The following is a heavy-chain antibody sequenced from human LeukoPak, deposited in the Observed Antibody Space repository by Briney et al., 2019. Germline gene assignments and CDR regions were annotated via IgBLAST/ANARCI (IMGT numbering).Heavy chain of an antibody. CDR2: ISSGSTYI. D-gene: IGHD3-22*01. Sequence: PGGSLRLSCAASGFTFSSYTMNWVRQAPGKGLEWVSSISSGSTYIYYADSVKGRFTISRDNAKNSLYLQMNSLRAEDTAVYYCAAHYYDGSGWLGPFDIWGQGTMVTVSS. CDR1: GFTFSSYT. CDR3: AAHYYDGSGWLGPFDI. V-gene: IGHV3-21*01. J-gene: IGHJ3*02.